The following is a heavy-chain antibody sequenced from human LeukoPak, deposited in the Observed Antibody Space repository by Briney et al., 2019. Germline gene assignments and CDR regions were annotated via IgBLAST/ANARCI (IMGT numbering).Heavy chain of an antibody. CDR3: ASPRRGYRYFDY. J-gene: IGHJ4*02. CDR2: IKQDGSEK. Sequence: GGSLRLSCAASGFTLSDYYMSWVRQAPGKGLEWVANIKQDGSEKYYVDSVKGRFTISRDNAKNSLYLQMNSLRAEDTAVYYCASPRRGYRYFDYWGQGTLVTVSS. CDR1: GFTLSDYY. D-gene: IGHD5-18*01. V-gene: IGHV3-7*01.